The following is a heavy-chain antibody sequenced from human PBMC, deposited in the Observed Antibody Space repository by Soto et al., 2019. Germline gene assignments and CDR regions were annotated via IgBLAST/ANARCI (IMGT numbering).Heavy chain of an antibody. CDR1: CGSFSGATYS. V-gene: IGHV4-30-2*01. CDR3: ARSREFDY. Sequence: SETLSLTCCFSCGSFSGATYSLNWIRQPPGKGLEWIGYIFPSGTTYYNPSLKSRVTISIDVSKNQFSLSLRSLTAADTDVYYCARSREFDYWGQGTLVTVSS. J-gene: IGHJ4*02. CDR2: IFPSGTT.